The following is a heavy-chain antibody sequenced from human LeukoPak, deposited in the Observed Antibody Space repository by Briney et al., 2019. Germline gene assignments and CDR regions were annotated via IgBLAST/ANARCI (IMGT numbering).Heavy chain of an antibody. V-gene: IGHV4-59*01. CDR2: IYYSGGT. CDR1: GGSISSYY. D-gene: IGHD6-19*01. CDR3: ARGGAVAGFYGMDV. Sequence: KSSETLSLTCTVSGGSISSYYWSWIRQPPGKGLEWIGYIYYSGGTNYNPSLKSRVTISVDTSKNQFSLKLSSVTAADTAVYYCARGGAVAGFYGMDVWGQGTTVTVSS. J-gene: IGHJ6*02.